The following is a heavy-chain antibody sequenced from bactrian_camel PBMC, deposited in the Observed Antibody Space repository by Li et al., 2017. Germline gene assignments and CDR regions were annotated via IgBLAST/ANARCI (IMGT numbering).Heavy chain of an antibody. CDR2: ITSGGGTT. J-gene: IGHJ4*01. CDR3: AALGGVWTYFAY. CDR1: GYTDSRYW. D-gene: IGHD2*01. V-gene: IGHV3S1*01. Sequence: VQLVESGGGSVRAGGSLRLSCAASGYTDSRYWMDWVRQAPGEGLEWVSSITSGGGTTYYANSVKGRFIISRDNAKNTLYLQLNSLKTEDTAMYYCAALGGVWTYFAYWGQGTQVT.